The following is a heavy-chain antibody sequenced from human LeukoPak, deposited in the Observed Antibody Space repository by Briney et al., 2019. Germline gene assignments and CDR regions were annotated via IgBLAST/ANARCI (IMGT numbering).Heavy chain of an antibody. V-gene: IGHV3-21*04. J-gene: IGHJ4*02. CDR2: ISSSSSYI. CDR3: AKARGSGWYHNYFDY. Sequence: GGSLRLSCVASGFTFSSYSMNWVRQAPGKGLEWVSSISSSSSYIYYADSVKGRFTISRDNAKNLLYLQMNSLRAEDTAVYYCAKARGSGWYHNYFDYWGQGTLVTVSS. CDR1: GFTFSSYS. D-gene: IGHD6-19*01.